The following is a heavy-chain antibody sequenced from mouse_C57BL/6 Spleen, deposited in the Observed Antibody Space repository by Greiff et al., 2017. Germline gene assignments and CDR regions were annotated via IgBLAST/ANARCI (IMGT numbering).Heavy chain of an antibody. J-gene: IGHJ2*01. V-gene: IGHV5-9-1*02. CDR3: TRGTVTHFDY. D-gene: IGHD2-2*01. CDR2: ISSGGDYI. CDR1: GFTFSSYA. Sequence: EVNVVESGEGLVKPGGSLKLSCAASGFTFSSYAMSWVRQTPEKRLEWVAYISSGGDYIYYADTVKGRFTISRDNARNTLYLQMSSLKSEDTAMYYCTRGTVTHFDYWGQGTTLTVSS.